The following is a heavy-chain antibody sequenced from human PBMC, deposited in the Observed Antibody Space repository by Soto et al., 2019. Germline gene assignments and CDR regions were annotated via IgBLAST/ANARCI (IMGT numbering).Heavy chain of an antibody. CDR2: TYYRSKWYN. V-gene: IGHV6-1*01. J-gene: IGHJ6*02. D-gene: IGHD6-19*01. Sequence: PSQTLSLTCAISGDSVSSNSATWNWIWQSPSRGLEWLGRTYYRSKWYNGYAVSVKSRITINPDTSKNQFSLQLNSVTPEDTAVYYCAREDRQWLVRGSGYYYGMDVWGQGTTVTVSS. CDR3: AREDRQWLVRGSGYYYGMDV. CDR1: GDSVSSNSAT.